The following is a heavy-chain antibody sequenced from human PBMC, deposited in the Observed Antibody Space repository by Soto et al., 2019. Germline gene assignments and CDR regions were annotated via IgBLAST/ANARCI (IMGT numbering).Heavy chain of an antibody. CDR3: ARGGGKDYDILTGSTSHFDY. Sequence: GGSLRLSCAASGFSVTSKYMSWVRQAPGKGLEWVSLIHSGGSTYYADSVKGRFTISRDNSKNTLYLQMNSLRAEDTAVYYCARGGGKDYDILTGSTSHFDYWGQGALVTVSS. CDR1: GFSVTSKY. CDR2: IHSGGST. V-gene: IGHV3-66*01. J-gene: IGHJ4*02. D-gene: IGHD3-9*01.